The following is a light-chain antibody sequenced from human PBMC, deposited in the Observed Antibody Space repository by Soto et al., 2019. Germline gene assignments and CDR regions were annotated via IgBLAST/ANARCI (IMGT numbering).Light chain of an antibody. CDR3: AAWDDSLSVPV. V-gene: IGLV1-47*01. J-gene: IGLJ2*01. CDR1: SSNIGSNY. CDR2: RNN. Sequence: QSVLTQPPSASGTPGQRVTISCSGSSSNIGSNYVYWYQQLPGTAPKLLIHRNNQRPSGVPDRFSGSKSGTSASLAISGLRSEDEADYYCAAWDDSLSVPVFGGGTQLTVL.